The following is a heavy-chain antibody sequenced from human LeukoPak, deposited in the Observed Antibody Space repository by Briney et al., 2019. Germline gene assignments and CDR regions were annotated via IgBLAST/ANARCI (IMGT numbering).Heavy chain of an antibody. CDR1: GFTFDDYA. D-gene: IGHD5-12*01. CDR2: ISWNSGSI. CDR3: AKDFGRSAYDRPFDY. Sequence: GGSLRLSCAASGFTFDDYAMHWVRQAPGKGLEWVSGISWNSGSIAYADSVKGRFTISRDNAKNSLYMQMNSLRAEDTALYYCAKDFGRSAYDRPFDYWGQGTLVTVSS. J-gene: IGHJ4*02. V-gene: IGHV3-9*01.